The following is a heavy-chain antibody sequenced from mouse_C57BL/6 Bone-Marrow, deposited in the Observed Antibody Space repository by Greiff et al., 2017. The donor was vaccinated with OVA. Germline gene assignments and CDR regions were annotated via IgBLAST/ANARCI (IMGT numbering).Heavy chain of an antibody. CDR2: ISYDGSN. Sequence: EVKLVESGPGLVKPSQSLSLTCSVTGYSITSGYYWNWIRQFPGNKLEWMGYISYDGSNNYNPSLKNRISITRDTSKNQFFLKLNSVTTEDTATYYCASKMDYGLWDYWGQGTTLTVSS. J-gene: IGHJ2*01. CDR3: ASKMDYGLWDY. D-gene: IGHD1-1*01. CDR1: GYSITSGYY. V-gene: IGHV3-6*01.